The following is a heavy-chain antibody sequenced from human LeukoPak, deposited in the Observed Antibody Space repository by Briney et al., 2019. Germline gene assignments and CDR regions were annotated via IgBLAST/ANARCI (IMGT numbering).Heavy chain of an antibody. V-gene: IGHV1-18*01. CDR1: GYTFITYG. CDR3: ARDPRSGSESYYFDY. CDR2: VSAYNGNT. J-gene: IGHJ4*02. D-gene: IGHD6-19*01. Sequence: ASVKVSCKASGYTFITYGISWVRQAPGQGLEWMGWVSAYNGNTNYAQKLQGRVTMTTDTSTSTAYMELRSLRSDDTAVYYCARDPRSGSESYYFDYWGQGTLVTVSS.